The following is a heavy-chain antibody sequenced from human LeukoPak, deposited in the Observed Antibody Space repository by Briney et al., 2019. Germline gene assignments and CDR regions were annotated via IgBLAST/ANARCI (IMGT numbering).Heavy chain of an antibody. J-gene: IGHJ4*02. CDR2: IYYSGNT. CDR1: GGSISNYY. CDR3: AREDYGGNALL. D-gene: IGHD4-23*01. V-gene: IGHV4-59*01. Sequence: SETLSLTCTVSGGSISNYYWSWIRQPPGKGLEWIGYIYYSGNTNYNPSLKSRVTISLNTSKNQFSLKMTSVTAADTAVYFCAREDYGGNALLWGQGTLVTVSS.